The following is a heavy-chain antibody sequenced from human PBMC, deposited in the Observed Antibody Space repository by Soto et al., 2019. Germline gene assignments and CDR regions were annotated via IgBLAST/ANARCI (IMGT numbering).Heavy chain of an antibody. CDR2: IYHSGST. CDR3: ASLMTTVTSYDY. D-gene: IGHD4-17*01. V-gene: IGHV4-4*02. J-gene: IGHJ4*02. Sequence: PSETLSLTCAVSGGSISRSNWWSWVRQPPGKGLEWIGEIYHSGSTNYNPSLKSRVTISVDKSKNQFSLKLSSVTAADTAVYYCASLMTTVTSYDYSGQGTLVTGSS. CDR1: GGSISRSNW.